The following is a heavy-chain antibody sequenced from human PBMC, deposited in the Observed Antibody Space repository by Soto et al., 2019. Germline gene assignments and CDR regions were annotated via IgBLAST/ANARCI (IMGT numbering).Heavy chain of an antibody. D-gene: IGHD3-3*01. V-gene: IGHV3-23*01. CDR1: GFTFSSYA. CDR2: ISGSGGSR. J-gene: IGHJ4*02. Sequence: GGSLRLSCAASGFTFSSYAMSWVRQAPGKGLEWVSGISGSGGSRYYADSVKGRFTISRDNSKNTLYLQMNSLRAEDTAVYYCAKHEGFGVVNPFDYWGQGTLVTVSS. CDR3: AKHEGFGVVNPFDY.